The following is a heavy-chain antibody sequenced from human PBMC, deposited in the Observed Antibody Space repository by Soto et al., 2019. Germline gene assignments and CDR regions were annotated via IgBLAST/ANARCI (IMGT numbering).Heavy chain of an antibody. CDR3: AKDRYYDSSGYRRFDY. Sequence: PGGSLRLSCASSGFPFSSYAMSWVRQAPGKGLEWVSAISGSGGSTYYADSVKGRFTISRDNSKNTLYLQMNSLRAEDTAVYYCAKDRYYDSSGYRRFDYWGQGTLVTVSS. J-gene: IGHJ4*02. CDR2: ISGSGGST. V-gene: IGHV3-23*01. D-gene: IGHD3-22*01. CDR1: GFPFSSYA.